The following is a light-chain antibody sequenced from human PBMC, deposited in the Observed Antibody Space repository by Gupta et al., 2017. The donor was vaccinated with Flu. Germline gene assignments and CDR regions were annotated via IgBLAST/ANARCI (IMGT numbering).Light chain of an antibody. V-gene: IGKV1-5*03. CDR3: HQYNTYPIT. CDR1: QTINHW. CDR2: KAS. Sequence: GDRVTSTCRSSQTINHWLAWYQQKPGKVPKLLISKASNLESGVPSRFSGSGSGIDFTLTISRLQPDDFATYYCHQYNTYPITFGQGPRLEIK. J-gene: IGKJ5*01.